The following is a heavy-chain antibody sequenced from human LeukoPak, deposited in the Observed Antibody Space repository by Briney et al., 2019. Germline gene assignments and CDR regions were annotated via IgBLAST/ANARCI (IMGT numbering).Heavy chain of an antibody. CDR2: IYYSGST. J-gene: IGHJ4*02. CDR3: ARYVVVWNDRPNFFDY. Sequence: SEALSLTCTVSGGSISSSSYYWGWIRQPPGKGLEWIGSIYYSGSTYYNPSLKSRVTISVDTSKNQFSLKLSSVTAADTAVYYCARYVVVWNDRPNFFDYWGQGTLVTVSS. V-gene: IGHV4-39*01. CDR1: GGSISSSSYY. D-gene: IGHD1-1*01.